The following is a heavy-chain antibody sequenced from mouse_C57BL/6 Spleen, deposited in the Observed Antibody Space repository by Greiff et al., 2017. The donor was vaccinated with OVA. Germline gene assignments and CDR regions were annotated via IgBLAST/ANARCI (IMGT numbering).Heavy chain of an antibody. Sequence: VQLQQSGAELVRPGASVTLSCKASGYTFTDYEMHWVKQTPVHGLEWIGAIDPETGGTAYNQKFKGKAILTADKSSSTAYMELRSLTSEDSAVYYCTRIHYYGSSFDYWGQGTTLTVSS. CDR2: IDPETGGT. CDR1: GYTFTDYE. V-gene: IGHV1-15*01. J-gene: IGHJ2*01. CDR3: TRIHYYGSSFDY. D-gene: IGHD1-1*01.